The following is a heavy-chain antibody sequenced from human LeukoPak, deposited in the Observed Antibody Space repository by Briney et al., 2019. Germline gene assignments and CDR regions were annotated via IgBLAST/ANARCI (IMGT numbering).Heavy chain of an antibody. D-gene: IGHD2-2*02. CDR2: ISGSGGST. Sequence: PGGSLRLSCAASGFTFSSYAMSWVRQALGKGLEWVSAISGSGGSTYYADSVKGRFTISRDNSKNTLYLQMNSLRAEDTAVYYCAKDLVPAAIRDYYYYYGMDVWGQGTTVTVSS. V-gene: IGHV3-23*01. J-gene: IGHJ6*02. CDR1: GFTFSSYA. CDR3: AKDLVPAAIRDYYYYYGMDV.